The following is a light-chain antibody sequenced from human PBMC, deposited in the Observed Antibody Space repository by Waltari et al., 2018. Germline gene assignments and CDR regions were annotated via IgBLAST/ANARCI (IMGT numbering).Light chain of an antibody. Sequence: EIVLTQSPDTLSLSPGEIATLSRRANQSVRATYLAWYQQKPGRAPRLLIYGASNRATGIPDRFSGSESGTDFTLTISSLEPEDFAVYFCQQYGSSPPMYTFGLGTKLEIK. J-gene: IGKJ2*01. V-gene: IGKV3-20*01. CDR1: QSVRATY. CDR3: QQYGSSPPMYT. CDR2: GAS.